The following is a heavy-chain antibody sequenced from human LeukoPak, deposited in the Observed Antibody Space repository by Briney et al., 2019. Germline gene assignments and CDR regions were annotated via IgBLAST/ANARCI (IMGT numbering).Heavy chain of an antibody. CDR1: GGSISSGNYY. CDR3: ARKAVTGYYFDY. Sequence: PSQTLSLTCTVSGGSISSGNYYWSWIRQPAGKGLEYIGRIYTDGSTHYNPSLKSRVTISVDTSRNQFSLSLSSVTAADTAVYYCARKAVTGYYFDYWARVPWSPSPQ. V-gene: IGHV4-61*02. D-gene: IGHD6-19*01. CDR2: IYTDGST. J-gene: IGHJ4*02.